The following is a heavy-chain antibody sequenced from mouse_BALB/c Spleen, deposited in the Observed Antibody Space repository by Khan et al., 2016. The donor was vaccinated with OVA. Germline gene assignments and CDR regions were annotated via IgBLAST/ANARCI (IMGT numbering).Heavy chain of an antibody. CDR1: GYTFTSYW. CDR3: ATSKKIVATYFDY. CDR2: TNPTNGRT. Sequence: QVQLQQSGAELVKAGASVKMSCKASGYTFTSYWMHWVKQRLGQGLEWFAETNPTNGRTYYNEKFKSKATLTVDKYSSTAYMPLSGPTFEDSAVYYCATSKKIVATYFDYWGHVTTLTVSS. D-gene: IGHD1-1*01. V-gene: IGHV1S81*02. J-gene: IGHJ2*01.